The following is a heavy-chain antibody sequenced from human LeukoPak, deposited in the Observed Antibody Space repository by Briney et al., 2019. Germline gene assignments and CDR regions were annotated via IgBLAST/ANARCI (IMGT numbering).Heavy chain of an antibody. D-gene: IGHD3-3*01. Sequence: GASVKVSCKASGYTFTSYGISWVRQAPGQGLEWMGRIIPIFGTANYAQKFQGRVTITADESTSTAYMELSSLRSEDTAVYYCARVSITIFGDNWFDPWGQGTLVTVSS. CDR1: GYTFTSYG. CDR3: ARVSITIFGDNWFDP. V-gene: IGHV1-69*13. J-gene: IGHJ5*02. CDR2: IIPIFGTA.